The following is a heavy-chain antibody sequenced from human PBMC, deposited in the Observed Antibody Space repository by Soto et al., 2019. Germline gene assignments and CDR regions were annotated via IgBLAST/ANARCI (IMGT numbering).Heavy chain of an antibody. CDR1: GGTFSSYT. V-gene: IGHV1-69*02. J-gene: IGHJ4*02. Sequence: SVKVSCKASGGTFSSYTISWVRQAPGQGLEWMGRIIPILGIANYAQKFQGRVTITADKSTSTAYMELSSLRTEDTAVYYCASRSSGWYFDYWGQGTLVTVS. CDR3: ASRSSGWYFDY. D-gene: IGHD6-19*01. CDR2: IIPILGIA.